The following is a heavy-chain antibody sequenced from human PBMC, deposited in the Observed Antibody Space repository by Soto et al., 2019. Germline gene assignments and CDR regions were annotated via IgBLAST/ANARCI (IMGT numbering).Heavy chain of an antibody. CDR1: GFTFSNAW. CDR2: IKSKTDGGTT. Sequence: EVQLVESGGGLVQPGGSLRLSCAASGFTFSNAWMSWVRQAPGKGLEWVGRIKSKTDGGTTDYAAPVKGRFTISRDDSKNTLYLQMNSLKTEDTAVYYCTTAMGPSGYYYYYYMDVWAKGPRSPSP. D-gene: IGHD2-8*01. V-gene: IGHV3-15*01. J-gene: IGHJ6*03. CDR3: TTAMGPSGYYYYYYMDV.